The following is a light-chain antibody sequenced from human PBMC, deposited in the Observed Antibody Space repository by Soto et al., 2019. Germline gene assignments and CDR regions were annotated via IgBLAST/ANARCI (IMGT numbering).Light chain of an antibody. CDR2: GVF. CDR1: QSGYDGY. Sequence: EIVLTQSPDTLSLSPGERATLSCRASQSGYDGYLAWYQQRPGQPPRLLIYGVFTRANGIPDRFSGSGSGTDFTLTINKLEPEDSAVYYCQHYGRPQWMFGQGTKVEIK. V-gene: IGKV3-20*01. CDR3: QHYGRPQWM. J-gene: IGKJ1*01.